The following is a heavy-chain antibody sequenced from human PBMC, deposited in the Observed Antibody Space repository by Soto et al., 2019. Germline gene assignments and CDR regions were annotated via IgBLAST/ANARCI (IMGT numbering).Heavy chain of an antibody. V-gene: IGHV4-34*01. CDR1: GGSFSGYY. Sequence: QVQLQQWGAGLLKPSETLSLTCAVYGGSFSGYYWSWIRQPPGKGLEWIGEINHSGSTNYNPSLKSRVTISVDTSNNQFSLKLSSVTAADTAVYYCARGGQTMVRGVIEKGYYFDYWGQGTLVTVSS. J-gene: IGHJ4*02. CDR3: ARGGQTMVRGVIEKGYYFDY. CDR2: INHSGST. D-gene: IGHD3-10*01.